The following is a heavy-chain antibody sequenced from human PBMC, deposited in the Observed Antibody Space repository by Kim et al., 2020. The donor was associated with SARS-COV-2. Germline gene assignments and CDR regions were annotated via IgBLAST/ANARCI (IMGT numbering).Heavy chain of an antibody. J-gene: IGHJ6*03. CDR1: GYTFTSYY. CDR2: INPSGGST. D-gene: IGHD3-3*01. CDR3: ARDPTLTISDTWDYYYYMDV. V-gene: IGHV1-46*01. Sequence: ASVKVSCKASGYTFTSYYMHWVRQAPGQGLEWMGIINPSGGSTSYAQKFQGRVTMTRDTSTSTVYMELSSLRSEDTAVYYCARDPTLTISDTWDYYYYMDVWGKGTPVTGSS.